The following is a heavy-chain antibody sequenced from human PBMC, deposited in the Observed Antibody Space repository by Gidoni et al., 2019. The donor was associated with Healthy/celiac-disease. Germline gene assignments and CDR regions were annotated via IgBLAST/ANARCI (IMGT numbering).Heavy chain of an antibody. CDR3: ARSAEQWGRNYYYGMDV. CDR2: INPNSGGT. Sequence: QVQLVQSGAEVKKPGASVKVSCKASGYTFTGYYMHWVRQAPGQGLEWMGWINPNSGGTNYAQKFQGWVTMTRDTSISTAYMELSRLRSDDTAVYYCARSAEQWGRNYYYGMDVWGQGTTVTVSS. D-gene: IGHD6-19*01. CDR1: GYTFTGYY. V-gene: IGHV1-2*04. J-gene: IGHJ6*02.